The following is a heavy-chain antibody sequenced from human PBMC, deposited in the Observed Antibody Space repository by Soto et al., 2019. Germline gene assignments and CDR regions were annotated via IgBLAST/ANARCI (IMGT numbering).Heavy chain of an antibody. D-gene: IGHD3-22*01. CDR2: IIPIFGTA. V-gene: IGHV1-69*13. CDR3: ARGIDGSGYFCHYYFDY. J-gene: IGHJ4*02. CDR1: GGTFGSYA. Sequence: SVKVSCKASGGTFGSYAISWVRQAPGQGLEWVGGIIPIFGTANYAQKFQGRVTITADESTSTAYMELSSLRSEDTAVYYCARGIDGSGYFCHYYFDYWGQGPLV.